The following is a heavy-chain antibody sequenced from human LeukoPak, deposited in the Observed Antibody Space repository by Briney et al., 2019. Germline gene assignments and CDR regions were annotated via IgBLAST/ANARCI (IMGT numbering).Heavy chain of an antibody. V-gene: IGHV4-34*01. CDR1: GGSFSGYY. CDR2: INHSGST. D-gene: IGHD6-19*01. CDR3: ARGLSSGWLY. Sequence: SETLSLTCAVYGGSFSGYYWSWIRQPPGKGLEWIGEINHSGSTNYNPSLKSRVTTSVDTSKNQFSLKLSSVTAADTAVYYCARGLSSGWLYWGQGTLVTVSS. J-gene: IGHJ4*02.